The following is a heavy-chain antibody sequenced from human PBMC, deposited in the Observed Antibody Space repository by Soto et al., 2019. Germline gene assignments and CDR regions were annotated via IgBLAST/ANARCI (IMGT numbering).Heavy chain of an antibody. V-gene: IGHV1-2*02. CDR2: INPNSGGT. D-gene: IGHD6-19*01. Sequence: ASVKVSCKASGYTFTGYYMHWVRQAPGQGLEWMGWINPNSGGTNYAQKFQGRVTMTRDTSISTAYMELSRLRSDDTAVYYCARGGGDGWYDYNWFEPWGQGTLVIVSS. CDR1: GYTFTGYY. CDR3: ARGGGDGWYDYNWFEP. J-gene: IGHJ5*02.